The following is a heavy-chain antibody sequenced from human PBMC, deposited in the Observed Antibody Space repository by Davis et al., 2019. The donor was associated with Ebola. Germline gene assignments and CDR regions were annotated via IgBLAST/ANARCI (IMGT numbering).Heavy chain of an antibody. CDR1: GYTFTGYY. CDR2: INPNSGGT. Sequence: ASVKVSCKASGYTFTGYYMHWVRQAPGQGLEWMGWINPNSGGTNYAQKFQGWVTMTRDTSISTAYMELSRLRSDDTAVYYCARGIVVVPAAMDRSAFDIWGQGTMVTVSS. D-gene: IGHD2-2*01. CDR3: ARGIVVVPAAMDRSAFDI. V-gene: IGHV1-2*04. J-gene: IGHJ3*02.